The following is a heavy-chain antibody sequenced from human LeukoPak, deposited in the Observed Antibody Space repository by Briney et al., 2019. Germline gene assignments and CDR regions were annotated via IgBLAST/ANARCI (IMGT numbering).Heavy chain of an antibody. D-gene: IGHD6-6*01. J-gene: IGHJ4*02. CDR1: GYTFTGCF. Sequence: VASVKVSCKASGYTFTGCFMHWVRQAPGQGLEWMGRIAPNSGGTNYAQKFQGRVTMTRDTSINTAYMELSRLTSDNTAVYYCAREYSSSSGRLYDNWGLGTLVAVSS. V-gene: IGHV1-2*06. CDR2: IAPNSGGT. CDR3: AREYSSSSGRLYDN.